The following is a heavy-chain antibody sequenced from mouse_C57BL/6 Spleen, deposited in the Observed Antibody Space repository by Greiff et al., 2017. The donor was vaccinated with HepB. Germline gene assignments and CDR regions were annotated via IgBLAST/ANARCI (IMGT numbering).Heavy chain of an antibody. CDR2: ICPGDGDT. V-gene: IGHV1-80*01. CDR3: AREGDYDYDDEVGFAY. J-gene: IGHJ3*01. CDR1: GYAFSSYW. D-gene: IGHD2-4*01. Sequence: QVQLQQSGAELVKPGASVKISCKASGYAFSSYWMNWVKQRPGKGLEWIGQICPGDGDTNYNGKFKGKATLTADKSSSTAYMQLSSLTSEDSAVYMCAREGDYDYDDEVGFAYWGQGTLVTVAA.